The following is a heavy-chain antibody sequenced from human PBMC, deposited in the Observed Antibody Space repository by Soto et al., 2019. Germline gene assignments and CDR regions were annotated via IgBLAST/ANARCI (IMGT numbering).Heavy chain of an antibody. J-gene: IGHJ4*02. D-gene: IGHD2-2*01. CDR3: AKEVVVAPAAAGVVDY. CDR1: GFTFSSYA. CDR2: ISGSGGST. Sequence: GGSLRLSCAASGFTFSSYAMSWVRQAPGKGLEWVSAISGSGGSTYYADSVKGRFTISRDNSKNTLYLQMNSLRAEDTAVYYCAKEVVVAPAAAGVVDYWGQVTLLTVSS. V-gene: IGHV3-23*01.